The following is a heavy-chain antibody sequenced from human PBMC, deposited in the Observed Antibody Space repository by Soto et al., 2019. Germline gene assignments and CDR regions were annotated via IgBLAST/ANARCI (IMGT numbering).Heavy chain of an antibody. CDR1: YASINNYH. CDR2: IYYTGTT. D-gene: IGHD3-10*01. CDR3: ATLRGLGEVSPYFDS. V-gene: IGHV4-59*08. Sequence: QVQLQESGPGLLKPSETLSLTCTVSYASINNYHWTWIRQPPGKGLEWIAYIYYTGTTNFNPSLKCRVTISMDTSKNQFSLKLRSVTASDTAVYYCATLRGLGEVSPYFDSWGQGRMVTVSS. J-gene: IGHJ4*02.